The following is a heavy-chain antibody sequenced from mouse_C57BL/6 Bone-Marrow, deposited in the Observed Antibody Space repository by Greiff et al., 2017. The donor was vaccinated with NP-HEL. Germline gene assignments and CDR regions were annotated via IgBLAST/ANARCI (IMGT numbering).Heavy chain of an antibody. J-gene: IGHJ2*01. CDR2: IDPEDGDT. V-gene: IGHV14-1*01. D-gene: IGHD2-2*01. CDR3: TTPSPYGYDFDY. CDR1: GFNIKDYY. Sequence: VQLQQSGAELVRPGASVKLSCTASGFNIKDYYMHWVKQRPEQGLEWIGRIDPEDGDTEYAPKFQGKATMTADTSSNTAYLQLSTLTSEDTAVYYCTTPSPYGYDFDYWGQGTTLTVSS.